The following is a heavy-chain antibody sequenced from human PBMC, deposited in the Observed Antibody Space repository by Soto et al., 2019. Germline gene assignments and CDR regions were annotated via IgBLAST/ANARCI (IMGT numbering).Heavy chain of an antibody. V-gene: IGHV3-49*03. D-gene: IGHD1-1*01. J-gene: IGHJ5*02. Sequence: EVQLVESGGGLVQPGRSLRLSCTASGFTFGDCAVSWFRQAPERGLEWVGFIRSKTFGGTTEYAASVKGRFTISRDDSKSIAYLEMNSLKTEDTAVYYCTRDRTWNHVPDLFNWFAPWGQGTLVTVSS. CDR2: IRSKTFGGTT. CDR3: TRDRTWNHVPDLFNWFAP. CDR1: GFTFGDCA.